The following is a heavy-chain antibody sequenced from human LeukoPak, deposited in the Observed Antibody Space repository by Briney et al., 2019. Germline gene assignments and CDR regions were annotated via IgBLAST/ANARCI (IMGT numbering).Heavy chain of an antibody. V-gene: IGHV4-4*02. CDR2: IYHSGST. Sequence: SETLSLTCAVSGGSISSSYWWTWVRQPPGKGLEWIGEIYHSGSTNYNPSLKSRVTIAVDTSKNQFSLKVSSVTAAETAMYYCARSEIQTGYRYSYWGQGTLVTVSS. CDR3: ARSEIQTGYRYSY. D-gene: IGHD5-18*01. CDR1: GGSISSSYW. J-gene: IGHJ4*02.